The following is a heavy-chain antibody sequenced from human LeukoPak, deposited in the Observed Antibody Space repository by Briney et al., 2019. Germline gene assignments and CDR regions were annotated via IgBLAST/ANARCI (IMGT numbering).Heavy chain of an antibody. Sequence: SETLSLTCTVSGGSISSYYWSWIRQPAGKGLEWIGRIYTSGSTNYNPSRKSRVTMSVDTSKNQFSLKLSSVTAADTAVYYCARVQDYYDRRLGSRLDAFDIWGQGTMVTVSS. CDR2: IYTSGST. V-gene: IGHV4-4*07. J-gene: IGHJ3*02. D-gene: IGHD3-22*01. CDR3: ARVQDYYDRRLGSRLDAFDI. CDR1: GGSISSYY.